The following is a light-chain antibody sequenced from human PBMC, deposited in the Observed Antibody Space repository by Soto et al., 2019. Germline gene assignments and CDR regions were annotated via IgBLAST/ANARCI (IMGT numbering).Light chain of an antibody. V-gene: IGKV1-5*03. CDR2: QAS. CDR1: QSISSW. Sequence: DIQMTHSPSTVSASVGERGSITCRASQSISSWLAWYQQKPGKAPKLLIYQASSLQSGVPSRFSGSGSETEFTLTISSLLPDDFATYYCQQYNTFWAFGQGTKVDIK. CDR3: QQYNTFWA. J-gene: IGKJ1*01.